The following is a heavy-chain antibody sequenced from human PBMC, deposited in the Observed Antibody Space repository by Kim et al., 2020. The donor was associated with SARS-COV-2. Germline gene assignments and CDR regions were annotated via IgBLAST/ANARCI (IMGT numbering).Heavy chain of an antibody. CDR1: GAPMIIGGYY. V-gene: IGHV4-31*03. CDR3: ARGYTSSDDCYVV. Sequence: SETLSLTCTVSGAPMIIGGYYWTWIRQRPGKGLEWIGYVYHTGKTYYNPSLKCRVTLSADTSNNQFFLEMASVTPAGTAVYFCARGYTSSDDCYVVWGPGTMVTVSS. J-gene: IGHJ3*01. D-gene: IGHD2-21*01. CDR2: VYHTGKT.